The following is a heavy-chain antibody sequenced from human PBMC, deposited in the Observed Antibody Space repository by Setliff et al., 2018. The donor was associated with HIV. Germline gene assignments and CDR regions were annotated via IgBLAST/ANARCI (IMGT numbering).Heavy chain of an antibody. J-gene: IGHJ6*03. Sequence: PGGSLRLSCAASGFTFSSYWMNWVRQAPGKGLEWVANIKEDGSEKYYVDSVKGRFTISRDNAKNSLYLQMNSLRAEDTAVYSCARDNHYYYYMDVWGKGTTVTVSS. CDR1: GFTFSSYW. CDR2: IKEDGSEK. CDR3: ARDNHYYYYMDV. V-gene: IGHV3-7*03.